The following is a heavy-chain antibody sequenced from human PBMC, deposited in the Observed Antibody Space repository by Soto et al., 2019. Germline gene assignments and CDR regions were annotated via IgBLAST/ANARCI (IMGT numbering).Heavy chain of an antibody. V-gene: IGHV1-2*04. CDR2: INPNSGGT. CDR1: GYTFTGYY. J-gene: IGHJ4*02. D-gene: IGHD6-13*01. CDR3: ASEAGEGIAAEPEYYFDY. Sequence: QVQLVQSGAEVKKPGASVKVSCKASGYTFTGYYMHWVRQAPGQGLECMGWINPNSGGTNYAQKFQGWVTMTRDTSISTAYIELSMLRSDDTAVYYCASEAGEGIAAEPEYYFDYWGQGSLVPVSS.